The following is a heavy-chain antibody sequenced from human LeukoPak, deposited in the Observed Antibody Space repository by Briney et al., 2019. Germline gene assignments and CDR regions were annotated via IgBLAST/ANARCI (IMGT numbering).Heavy chain of an antibody. D-gene: IGHD4/OR15-4a*01. V-gene: IGHV3-33*01. CDR1: GSTFSSYG. CDR3: ARDWRLTVLDDAFDI. Sequence: GGSLRLSCAASGSTFSSYGMHWVRQAPGKGLEWVAVIWYDGSNKYYADSVKGRFTISRDNSKNTLYLQMDSLRAEDTAVYYRARDWRLTVLDDAFDIWGQGTMVTVSS. J-gene: IGHJ3*02. CDR2: IWYDGSNK.